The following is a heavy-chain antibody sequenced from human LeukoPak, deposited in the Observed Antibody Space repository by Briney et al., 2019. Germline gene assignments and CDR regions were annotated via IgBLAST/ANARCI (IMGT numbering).Heavy chain of an antibody. CDR3: ANLVRASLIQEEY. CDR2: IYSGGST. Sequence: GGSLRLSCAASGFTVSSNYMSWVRQAPGKGLEWVSVIYSGGSTYYADSVKGRFTISRDNSKNTLYLQMNSLRAEDTAVYYCANLVRASLIQEEYWGQGTLVIVSS. D-gene: IGHD3-10*01. J-gene: IGHJ4*02. CDR1: GFTVSSNY. V-gene: IGHV3-53*01.